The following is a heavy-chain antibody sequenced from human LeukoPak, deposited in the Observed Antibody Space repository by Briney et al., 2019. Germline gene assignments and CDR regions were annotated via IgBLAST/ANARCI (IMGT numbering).Heavy chain of an antibody. D-gene: IGHD6-25*01. CDR3: ARDASGHDLPFDY. CDR2: ISGGGETR. Sequence: LGGSLRLSCAASGFTFSLYEMNWVRQAPVKGLEWVSYISGGGETRYYADSVKGRFTISRDNGKNSLYLQMNSLRAEDTAVYYCARDASGHDLPFDYWGQGTLVTVSS. J-gene: IGHJ4*02. V-gene: IGHV3-48*03. CDR1: GFTFSLYE.